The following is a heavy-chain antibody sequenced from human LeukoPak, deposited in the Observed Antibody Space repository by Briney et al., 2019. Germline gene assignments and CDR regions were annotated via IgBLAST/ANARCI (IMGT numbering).Heavy chain of an antibody. Sequence: GGSLRLSCEASGVTFSSYVMSWVRQAPGKGPEWVSGISGSGGGTYYADFVKGRFAISRDNSKNTLYLQMNSLRAEDSAVYYCVQEGPRGLAFGVWGQGTKVTVSS. CDR2: ISGSGGGT. CDR3: VQEGPRGLAFGV. CDR1: GVTFSSYV. J-gene: IGHJ3*01. V-gene: IGHV3-23*01.